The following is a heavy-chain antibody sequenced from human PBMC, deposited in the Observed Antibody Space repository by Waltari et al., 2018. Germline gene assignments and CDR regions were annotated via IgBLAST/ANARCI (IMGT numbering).Heavy chain of an antibody. J-gene: IGHJ3*02. CDR2: IWYDGSNK. CDR1: GFTFSSYG. Sequence: VQLVESGGGLVQPGGSLRLSCAASGFTFSSYGMHWVRQAPGKGLEWVAVIWYDGSNKDYADSVKGRFTISRDNSKNTLYLQMNSLRAEDTAVYYCARPRIVGATDAFDIWGQGTMVTVSS. V-gene: IGHV3-33*01. D-gene: IGHD1-26*01. CDR3: ARPRIVGATDAFDI.